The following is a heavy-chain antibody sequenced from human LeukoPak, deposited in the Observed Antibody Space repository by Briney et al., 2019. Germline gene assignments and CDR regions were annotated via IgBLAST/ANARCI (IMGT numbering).Heavy chain of an antibody. J-gene: IGHJ6*02. Sequence: GEPLKISCKGSGYSFTSYWIAWVRQMPGKGLEWMGIIYPGDSDTRYSPSFHGQVTISADKSISTAYLQWSSLKASDTAMYYCARTAPLLPDVPSYYYGMDVWGQGTTVTVSS. CDR1: GYSFTSYW. CDR3: ARTAPLLPDVPSYYYGMDV. CDR2: IYPGDSDT. V-gene: IGHV5-51*01. D-gene: IGHD2-15*01.